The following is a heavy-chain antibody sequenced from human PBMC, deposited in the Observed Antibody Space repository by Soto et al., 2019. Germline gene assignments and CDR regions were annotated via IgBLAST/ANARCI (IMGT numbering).Heavy chain of an antibody. CDR2: ISYDGSNK. CDR1: GFTFSSYG. J-gene: IGHJ3*02. D-gene: IGHD1-1*01. V-gene: IGHV3-30*18. CDR3: AKDRDFGAMENDAFDI. Sequence: LRLSCAASGFTFSSYGMHWVRQAPGKGLEGVAVISYDGSNKYYADSVKGRFPISRDNSKTTLYLQMTSLRAEDTAVYYFAKDRDFGAMENDAFDIWGQGTMVTVSS.